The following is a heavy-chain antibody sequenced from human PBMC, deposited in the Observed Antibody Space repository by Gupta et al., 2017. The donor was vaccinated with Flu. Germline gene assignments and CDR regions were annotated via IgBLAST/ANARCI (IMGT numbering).Heavy chain of an antibody. Sequence: FSTFGMHWVRQAPGKGLEWVAVVWSNGNNKYYADSVRGRLTISRDNSNNMLYLQMNSLRVEDTAVYYCVRERGPFDGFDIWGQGTMVTVSS. D-gene: IGHD3-10*01. CDR2: VWSNGNNK. CDR1: FSTFG. CDR3: VRERGPFDGFDI. J-gene: IGHJ3*02. V-gene: IGHV3-33*01.